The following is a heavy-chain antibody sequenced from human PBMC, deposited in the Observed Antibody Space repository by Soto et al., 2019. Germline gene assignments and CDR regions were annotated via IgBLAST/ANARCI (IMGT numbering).Heavy chain of an antibody. V-gene: IGHV3-7*01. Sequence: GGSLRLSCAASGFTFSSYWMSWVRQAPGKGLEWVANIKQDGSEKYYVDSVKGRFTISRDNAKNSLYLQMNSLRAEDTAVYYCAREWGYCSSTSCYSDYWGQGTLVTVSS. J-gene: IGHJ4*02. CDR2: IKQDGSEK. D-gene: IGHD2-2*02. CDR1: GFTFSSYW. CDR3: AREWGYCSSTSCYSDY.